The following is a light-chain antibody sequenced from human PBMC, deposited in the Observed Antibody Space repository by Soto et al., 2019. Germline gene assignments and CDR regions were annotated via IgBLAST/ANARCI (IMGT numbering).Light chain of an antibody. CDR2: AAS. CDR3: QKYNSDPPLT. J-gene: IGKJ4*02. Sequence: DIQMTQSPSSLSASVGDRVTITCRASQGISNYLAWYQQKPGKVPKLLIYAASTLQSGVPSRFSGSGSGTDFTLTISSLQPEDVATYSCQKYNSDPPLTFGGGTKVEIK. V-gene: IGKV1-27*01. CDR1: QGISNY.